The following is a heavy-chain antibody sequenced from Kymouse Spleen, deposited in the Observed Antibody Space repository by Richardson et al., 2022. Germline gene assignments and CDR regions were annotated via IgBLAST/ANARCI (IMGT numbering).Heavy chain of an antibody. CDR1: GGSISSSSYY. CDR3: ARQGIIAARPGDAFDI. J-gene: IGHJ3*02. D-gene: IGHD6-6*01. CDR2: IYYSGST. Sequence: QLQLQESGPGLVKPSETLSLTCTVSGGSISSSSYYWGWIRQPPGKGLEWIGSIYYSGSTYYNPSLKSRVTISVDTSKNQFSLKLSSVTAADTAVYYCARQGIIAARPGDAFDIWGQGTMVTVSS. V-gene: IGHV4-39*01.